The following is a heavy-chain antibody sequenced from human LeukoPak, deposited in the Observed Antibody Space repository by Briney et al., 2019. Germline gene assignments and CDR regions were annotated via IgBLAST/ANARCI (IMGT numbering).Heavy chain of an antibody. D-gene: IGHD6-13*01. CDR3: AKDLSSSWFEGLDN. CDR2: IWNDGSNK. J-gene: IGHJ4*02. Sequence: PGRSLRLSCAASGFTLSTYGMYWVRQAPGKGLEWVAVIWNDGSNKYYADSVKGRLTISRDNSKNTLDLQMNSLRAEDAAVYYCAKDLSSSWFEGLDNWGQGTLVTVSS. V-gene: IGHV3-33*06. CDR1: GFTLSTYG.